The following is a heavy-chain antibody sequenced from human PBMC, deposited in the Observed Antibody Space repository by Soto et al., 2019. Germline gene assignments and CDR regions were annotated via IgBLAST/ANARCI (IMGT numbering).Heavy chain of an antibody. J-gene: IGHJ6*02. CDR3: ARAVRSSGWYYYYYGMDV. D-gene: IGHD6-19*01. V-gene: IGHV6-1*01. CDR2: TYYRSKWYN. Sequence: PSQTLSLTCAISGDSVSSNSAAWNWIRQSPSRGLEWLGRTYYRSKWYNDYAVSVKSRITINPDTSKNQFSLQLNSVTPEDTAVYYCARAVRSSGWYYYYYGMDVWGQGTTVTVSS. CDR1: GDSVSSNSAA.